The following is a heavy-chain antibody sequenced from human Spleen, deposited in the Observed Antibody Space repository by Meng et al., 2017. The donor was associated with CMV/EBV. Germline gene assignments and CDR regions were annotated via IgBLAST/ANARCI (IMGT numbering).Heavy chain of an antibody. D-gene: IGHD3-3*01. Sequence: GGSLRLSCTCSGFTFGDYAMNWVRQAPGKGLEWVGFIRSKAYDGTTEYAASVKGRVTISRDDSKGIAYLQMNSLKTEDTAVYYCARARFLEWLKDYYYGMDDWGQGTTVTVSS. CDR2: IRSKAYDGTT. J-gene: IGHJ6*02. V-gene: IGHV3-49*04. CDR1: GFTFGDYA. CDR3: ARARFLEWLKDYYYGMDD.